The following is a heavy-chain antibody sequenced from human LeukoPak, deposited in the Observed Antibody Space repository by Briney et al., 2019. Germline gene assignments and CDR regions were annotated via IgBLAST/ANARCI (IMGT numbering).Heavy chain of an antibody. CDR1: GYFITTGHC. D-gene: IGHD1-1*01. CDR2: IYEGETT. Sequence: PSETLSLTCTVSGYFITTGHCWGWARQPPGKGLEWIGSIYEGETTYYNPSLKTRLTISLDRSKNQFSLKLSSVTAADTAVYYCASNWSDFDYWGPGILVTVSS. V-gene: IGHV4-38-2*02. CDR3: ASNWSDFDY. J-gene: IGHJ4*02.